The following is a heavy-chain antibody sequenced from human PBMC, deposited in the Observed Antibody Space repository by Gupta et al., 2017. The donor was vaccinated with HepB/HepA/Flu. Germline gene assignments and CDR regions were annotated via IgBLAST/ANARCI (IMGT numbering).Heavy chain of an antibody. Sequence: QVQLVQSGAEVKKPGASVKVSCKASGSTFPSYYMHWVRQAPGQGLEWVGIINPSGGSTSYAQKFQGRVTMTRDTSTSTVYMELSSLRSEDTAMYYCARRVGATNRDAFDIWGQGTMVTVSS. D-gene: IGHD1-26*01. CDR1: GSTFPSYY. CDR2: INPSGGST. V-gene: IGHV1-46*01. J-gene: IGHJ3*02. CDR3: ARRVGATNRDAFDI.